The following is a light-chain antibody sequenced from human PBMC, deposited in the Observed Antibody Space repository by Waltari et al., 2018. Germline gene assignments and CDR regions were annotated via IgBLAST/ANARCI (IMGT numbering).Light chain of an antibody. Sequence: QSALTQPASVSGSPGQSITIPCTGTSSDAGRSNLVSWYPQHPGKAPKLMIYEGSKRPSGVSNRSSGSKSGNTASLTISGLQAEDEADYYCCSYAGSHVVFGGGTKLTVL. CDR1: SSDAGRSNL. J-gene: IGLJ2*01. CDR3: CSYAGSHVV. V-gene: IGLV2-23*01. CDR2: EGS.